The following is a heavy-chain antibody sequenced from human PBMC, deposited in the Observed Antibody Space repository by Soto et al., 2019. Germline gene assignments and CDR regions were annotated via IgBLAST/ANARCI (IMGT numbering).Heavy chain of an antibody. Sequence: SETLSLTCAVYGGSFSGYYWSWIRQPPGKGLEWIGEINHSGSTNYNPSLKSRVTISVDTSKNQFSLKLSSVTAADTAVYYCGRVVNDFWSGYSVFDYWGQGTLVTVSS. D-gene: IGHD3-3*01. J-gene: IGHJ4*02. CDR1: GGSFSGYY. CDR2: INHSGST. CDR3: GRVVNDFWSGYSVFDY. V-gene: IGHV4-34*01.